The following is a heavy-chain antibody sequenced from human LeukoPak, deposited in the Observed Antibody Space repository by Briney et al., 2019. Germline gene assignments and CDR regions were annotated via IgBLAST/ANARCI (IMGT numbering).Heavy chain of an antibody. CDR1: RDKFFNYW. CDR3: VRTVCVNGTYYSYYDH. Sequence: GESLKISCKGSRDKFFNYWIGWERQKPGGGLEWMGIIYPGDSDTIYSPSFRGHVTLSADKSITTAYLQWSSLNASDTAMYYCVRTVCVNGTYYSYYDHWGQGTMVTVSS. D-gene: IGHD1-26*01. V-gene: IGHV5-51*01. J-gene: IGHJ4*02. CDR2: IYPGDSDT.